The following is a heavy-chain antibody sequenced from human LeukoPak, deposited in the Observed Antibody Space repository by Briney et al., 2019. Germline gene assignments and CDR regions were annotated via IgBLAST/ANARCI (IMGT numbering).Heavy chain of an antibody. CDR2: IWYDGSNK. D-gene: IGHD5-18*01. CDR1: GFTFSSYG. Sequence: GGSLRLSCAASGFTFSSYGMHWVRQAPGKGLEWVAVIWYDGSNKYYADSVKGRFTISRDNSKNTLYLQMNSLRAEDTAVYYCAREMGTAMGSWGPYYFDYWGQGTLVTVSS. J-gene: IGHJ4*02. V-gene: IGHV3-33*01. CDR3: AREMGTAMGSWGPYYFDY.